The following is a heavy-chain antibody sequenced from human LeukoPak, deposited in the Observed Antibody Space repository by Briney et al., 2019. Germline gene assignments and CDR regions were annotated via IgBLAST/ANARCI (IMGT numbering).Heavy chain of an antibody. CDR3: AKSRGSGSNMARGVNFDY. CDR1: GFTFSDFG. Sequence: PGGSLRLSCAASGFTFSDFGMSWVRQAPGKGLEWVSTISDGGSITYYADSVKGRFTISRDNSKNTLFLQMNSLRAGDTALYYCAKSRGSGSNMARGVNFDYWGQGTLVTVSS. CDR2: ISDGGSIT. V-gene: IGHV3-23*01. J-gene: IGHJ4*02. D-gene: IGHD3-10*01.